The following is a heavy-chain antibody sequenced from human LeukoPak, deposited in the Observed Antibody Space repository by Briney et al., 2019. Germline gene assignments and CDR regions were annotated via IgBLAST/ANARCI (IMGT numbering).Heavy chain of an antibody. D-gene: IGHD6-19*01. CDR2: IKQDGSAT. V-gene: IGHV3-7*01. CDR1: GFTFSTYW. J-gene: IGHJ4*02. Sequence: GESLRLSCAASGFTFSTYWMNWVRQAPGKGLEWVANIKQDGSATNYVDSVKGRFTISRDNAKNSLYLQMNSLRVEDSALYYCVGGSGWIFDCWGQGTVVTVSS. CDR3: VGGSGWIFDC.